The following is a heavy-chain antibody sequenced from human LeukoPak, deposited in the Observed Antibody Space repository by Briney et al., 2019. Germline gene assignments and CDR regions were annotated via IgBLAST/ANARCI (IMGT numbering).Heavy chain of an antibody. D-gene: IGHD1-1*01. CDR3: ARDPSDNWNDIGWFDP. V-gene: IGHV3-21*01. J-gene: IGHJ5*02. CDR1: GFTFSSYS. Sequence: GGSLRLSCAASGFTFSSYSMNWVRQARGKGLEWVSSISSSSSYIYQADSVKGRFTISRDNSKNTLYLQMNSLRAEDTAVYYCARDPSDNWNDIGWFDPWGQGTLVTVSS. CDR2: ISSSSSYI.